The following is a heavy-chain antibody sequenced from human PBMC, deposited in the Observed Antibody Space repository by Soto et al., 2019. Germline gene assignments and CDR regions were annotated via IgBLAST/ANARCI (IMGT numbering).Heavy chain of an antibody. CDR2: IGTAGDP. V-gene: IGHV3-13*05. Sequence: EVQLVESGGGLVQPGGSLRLSCAASGFTFSSYDMHWVRQAAGKGLEWVSAIGTAGDPYYTDSAKGRFTISRENAQNSFFLQMNSLLAGDTVVYYCARGSFGAGSFRAYMDVWGRGTTVTVSS. CDR1: GFTFSSYD. J-gene: IGHJ6*03. CDR3: ARGSFGAGSFRAYMDV. D-gene: IGHD3-10*01.